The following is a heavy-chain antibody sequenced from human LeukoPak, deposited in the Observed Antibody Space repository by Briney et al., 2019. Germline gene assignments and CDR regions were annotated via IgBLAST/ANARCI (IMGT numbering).Heavy chain of an antibody. V-gene: IGHV3-53*01. J-gene: IGHJ4*02. Sequence: GGSLRLSCTVSGFTVSSNSMSRVRQAPGKGLEWVSFIYSDNKHYSDSVKGRFTISRDNSKNTLYLQMNSLRAEDTAVYYCARRAGAYSHPYDYWGQGTLVTVSS. CDR1: GFTVSSNS. CDR3: ARRAGAYSHPYDY. D-gene: IGHD4/OR15-4a*01. CDR2: IYSDNK.